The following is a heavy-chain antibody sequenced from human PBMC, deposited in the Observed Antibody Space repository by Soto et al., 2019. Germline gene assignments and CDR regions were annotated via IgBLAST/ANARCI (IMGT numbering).Heavy chain of an antibody. J-gene: IGHJ4*02. D-gene: IGHD3-3*01. CDR2: ISGSGGST. CDR3: AKVKGITIFGVVILDPEFDY. V-gene: IGHV3-23*01. Sequence: GGSLRLSCAASGFTFGSYAMSWVRQAPGKGLEWVSAISGSGGSTYYADSVKGRFTISRDNSKSTLYLQMNSLRAEDTAVYYCAKVKGITIFGVVILDPEFDYWGQGTLVTVS. CDR1: GFTFGSYA.